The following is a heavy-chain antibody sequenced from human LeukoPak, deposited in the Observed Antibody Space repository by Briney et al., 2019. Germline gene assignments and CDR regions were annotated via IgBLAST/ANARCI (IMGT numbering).Heavy chain of an antibody. J-gene: IGHJ4*02. D-gene: IGHD3-22*01. V-gene: IGHV3-9*03. CDR2: ISWTSGSI. CDR1: GFTFDDYA. CDR3: AKSNDYHDNSGYFDY. Sequence: GGSLRLSCAASGFTFDDYAMHWVRQAPGKGLEWVSTISWTSGSIGYAASVKGRFTISRDNARNSLYLQMNSLRAEDMALYYCAKSNDYHDNSGYFDYWGQGTLVTVSS.